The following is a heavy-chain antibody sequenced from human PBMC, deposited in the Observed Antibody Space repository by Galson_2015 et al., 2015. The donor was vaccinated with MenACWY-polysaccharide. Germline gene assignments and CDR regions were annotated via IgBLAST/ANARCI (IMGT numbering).Heavy chain of an antibody. D-gene: IGHD4-17*01. CDR3: ARDPKLKFTSVPACWFDH. Sequence: SVKVSCKASGYTFTSYAMNWVRQAPGQGLEWMGWINTNTGNPTYAQGFTGRVVFSMDTSVSTAYLQLSSLKAEDTAVYYCARDPKLKFTSVPACWFDHWGQGTLVTVAS. V-gene: IGHV7-4-1*02. CDR1: GYTFTSYA. J-gene: IGHJ5*02. CDR2: INTNTGNP.